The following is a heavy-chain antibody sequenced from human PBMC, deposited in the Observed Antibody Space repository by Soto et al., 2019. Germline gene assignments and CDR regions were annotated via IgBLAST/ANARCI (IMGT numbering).Heavy chain of an antibody. CDR2: IDWDDDK. V-gene: IGHV2-70*01. CDR3: ARSRSCPKVDPYYYYGMDV. Sequence: ESGPTLVNPTQTLTLTCTFSGFSLSTSGMCVSWIRQPPGKALEWLALIDWDDDKYYGTSLKTRLTISKDTSKNQVALTMTNMDPVDTATYYCARSRSCPKVDPYYYYGMDVWGQGTTVTVSS. J-gene: IGHJ6*02. D-gene: IGHD1-26*01. CDR1: GFSLSTSGMC.